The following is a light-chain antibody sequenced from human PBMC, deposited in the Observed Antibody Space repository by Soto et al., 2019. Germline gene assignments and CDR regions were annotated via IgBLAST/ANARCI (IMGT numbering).Light chain of an antibody. J-gene: IGLJ1*01. CDR2: AVT. CDR3: SSYTSSSTL. Sequence: QSVRTQPASASGSPGQSITISCIGTSSDVGGYNYVSWYQQHPGKAPKLMIYAVTDRPSGVSSRFSGSKSGNTASLTISGLQAEVEADYYCSSYTSSSTLFGNGTKGTVL. V-gene: IGLV2-14*01. CDR1: SSDVGGYNY.